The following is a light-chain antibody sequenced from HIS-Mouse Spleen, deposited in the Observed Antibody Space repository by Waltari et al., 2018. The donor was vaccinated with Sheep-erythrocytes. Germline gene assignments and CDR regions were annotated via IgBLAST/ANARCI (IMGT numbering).Light chain of an antibody. J-gene: IGKJ2*01. CDR2: LGS. CDR3: MQGT. V-gene: IGKV2-28*01. Sequence: DIVMTQSPLSLPVTPGEPASIPCRSSQSLLHSNGYNYLDWYLQKPGQSPQLLIYLGSTRASVVPDRFSGSGSGTDFTLKISRVEAEDVGVYYCMQGTFGQGTKLEIK. CDR1: QSLLHSNGYNY.